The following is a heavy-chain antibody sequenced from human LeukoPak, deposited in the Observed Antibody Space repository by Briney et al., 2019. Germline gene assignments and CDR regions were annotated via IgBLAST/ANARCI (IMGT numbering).Heavy chain of an antibody. V-gene: IGHV3-23*01. J-gene: IGHJ4*02. Sequence: PGGSLRLSCAASGFTFSSYAMSWVRQAPGKGLEWVSAISGSGGSTYYADSVNGRFTISRDNSKNTLYLQMNSLRAEDTAVYYCAKAGNYDYVWGSYRPTPFYWGQGTLVTVSS. CDR3: AKAGNYDYVWGSYRPTPFY. D-gene: IGHD3-16*02. CDR2: ISGSGGST. CDR1: GFTFSSYA.